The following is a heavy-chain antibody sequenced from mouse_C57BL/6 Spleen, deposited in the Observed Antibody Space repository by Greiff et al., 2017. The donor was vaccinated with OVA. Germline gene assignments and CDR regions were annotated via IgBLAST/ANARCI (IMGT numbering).Heavy chain of an antibody. D-gene: IGHD4-1*01. CDR1: GFSLGTFGMG. J-gene: IGHJ1*03. Sequence: QVTLKVSGPGLLQPSQSLSLSCSFSGFSLGTFGMGVVWIRQPSGLGLVWLAHTWWDDDKYYNPALKSRPIISKDTSKHQVFLKIANVDTADTATYYCARPNWAYWYFDVWGTGTTVTVSS. CDR3: ARPNWAYWYFDV. CDR2: TWWDDDK. V-gene: IGHV8-8*01.